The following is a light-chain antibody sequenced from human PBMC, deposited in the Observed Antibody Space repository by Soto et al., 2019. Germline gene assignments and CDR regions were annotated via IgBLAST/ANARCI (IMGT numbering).Light chain of an antibody. J-gene: IGKJ1*01. CDR1: QSISSW. CDR2: DAS. V-gene: IGKV1-5*01. Sequence: VGKSVDIGGRASQSISSWLAWYQQKPGKAPKLLIYDASSLESGVPSRFCGSGSGTEISLPIRSLWPTDFPTYECPRSTSFRTFRQGTKVDIK. CDR3: PRSTSFRT.